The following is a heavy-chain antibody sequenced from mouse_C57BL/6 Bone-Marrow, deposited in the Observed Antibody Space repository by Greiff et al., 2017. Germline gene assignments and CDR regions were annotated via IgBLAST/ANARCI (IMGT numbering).Heavy chain of an antibody. D-gene: IGHD1-1*01. V-gene: IGHV1-54*01. CDR3: ARRSYYYARYYAMDY. CDR1: GYAFTNYL. CDR2: INPGSGGT. Sequence: VQLQQSGAELVRPGTSVKVSCKASGYAFTNYLIEWVKQRPGQGLEWIGVINPGSGGTNYNEKFKGKATLTADKSSSTAYMQLSSLTSEDSAVYFCARRSYYYARYYAMDYWGQGTSVTVSS. J-gene: IGHJ4*01.